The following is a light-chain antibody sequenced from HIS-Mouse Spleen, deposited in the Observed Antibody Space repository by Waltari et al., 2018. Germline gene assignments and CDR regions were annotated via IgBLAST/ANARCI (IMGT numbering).Light chain of an antibody. Sequence: DIQMTQSPSTLSASVGDRVNITCRASQSISSWLAWYQQKPGKAPKHLIYKASSLESGVPSRFSGSESGTEFTLTISSLQPDDFATYYCQQYNSYIFTFGPGTKVDIK. V-gene: IGKV1-5*03. CDR1: QSISSW. J-gene: IGKJ3*01. CDR3: QQYNSYIFT. CDR2: KAS.